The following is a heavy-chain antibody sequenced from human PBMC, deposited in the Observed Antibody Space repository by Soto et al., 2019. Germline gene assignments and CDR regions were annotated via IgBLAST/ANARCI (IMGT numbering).Heavy chain of an antibody. V-gene: IGHV4-59*08. J-gene: IGHJ1*01. CDR3: ARQPSYHGFFQH. CDR1: GGSINSYY. CDR2: IYSSGST. Sequence: SETLSLTCTVSGGSINSYYWSWIRQPPGNGLEWIGYIYSSGSTIYNPSLKSRVTISVDTSENQFSLKLSSVTAADTAVYYCARQPSYHGFFQHWSQGTLVTVSS. D-gene: IGHD1-26*01.